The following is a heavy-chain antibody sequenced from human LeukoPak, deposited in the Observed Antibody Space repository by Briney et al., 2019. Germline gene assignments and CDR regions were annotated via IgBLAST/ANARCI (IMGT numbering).Heavy chain of an antibody. J-gene: IGHJ4*02. Sequence: PSETLSLTCAVSGASISSGDWWSWVRQAPDKRLEWIGEIYYSGTTNYNPSLKSRVAISLDTSKNQFSLNLNSVTAADTAVYYCARQLGSTASTSYYFDYWDQGTLVTVSS. CDR1: GASISSGDW. V-gene: IGHV4-4*02. CDR2: IYYSGTT. CDR3: ARQLGSTASTSYYFDY. D-gene: IGHD2/OR15-2a*01.